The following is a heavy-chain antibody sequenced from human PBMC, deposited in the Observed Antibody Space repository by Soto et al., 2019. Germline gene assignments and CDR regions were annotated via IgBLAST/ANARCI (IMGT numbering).Heavy chain of an antibody. CDR2: INHSGST. V-gene: IGHV4-34*01. J-gene: IGHJ6*02. D-gene: IGHD3-3*01. Sequence: QVQLVQSGAEVKKPGSSVKVSCKASGGTFSSYAISWIRQPPGKGLEWIGEINHSGSTNYNPSLKSRVTISVDTSKNQFSLKLSSVTAADTAVYYCARGYYDFWSGYYYYYGMDVWGQGTTVTVSS. CDR3: ARGYYDFWSGYYYYYGMDV. CDR1: GGTFSSYA.